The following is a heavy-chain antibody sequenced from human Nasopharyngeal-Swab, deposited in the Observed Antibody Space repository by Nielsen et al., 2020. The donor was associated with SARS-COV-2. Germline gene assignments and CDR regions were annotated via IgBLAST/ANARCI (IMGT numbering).Heavy chain of an antibody. Sequence: SETLSFTCTVSGGSISSGSYYWSWIRQPAGKGLEWIGRIYTSGSTNYNPSLKSRVTISVDTSKNQFSLKLSSVTAADTAVYYCARTTLYGDYDKLDFDYWGQGTLVTVSS. V-gene: IGHV4-61*02. CDR2: IYTSGST. J-gene: IGHJ4*02. CDR3: ARTTLYGDYDKLDFDY. D-gene: IGHD4-17*01. CDR1: GGSISSGSYY.